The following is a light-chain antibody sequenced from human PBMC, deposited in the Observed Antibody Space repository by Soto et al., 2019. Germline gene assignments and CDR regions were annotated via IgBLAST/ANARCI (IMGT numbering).Light chain of an antibody. J-gene: IGLJ1*01. CDR3: CSYAGSSTPLI. CDR1: GSDVGSYNL. Sequence: QSVLTRPASVSGSPGQSINISCTGTGSDVGSYNLVSWYQQHPVKAPKLMIYEVSKRPSGVSNRFSGSKSGNTASLTISGLQAEDEADYYCCSYAGSSTPLIFGTGTKVTVL. CDR2: EVS. V-gene: IGLV2-23*02.